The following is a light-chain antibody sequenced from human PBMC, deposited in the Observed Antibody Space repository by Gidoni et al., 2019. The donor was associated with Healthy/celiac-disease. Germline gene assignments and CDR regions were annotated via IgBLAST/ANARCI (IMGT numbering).Light chain of an antibody. J-gene: IGKJ1*01. V-gene: IGKV1-5*01. CDR1: QSISSL. CDR2: DAS. CDR3: QQYNSYLT. Sequence: DIQMTQSPSTLSASVGERVTITCRARQSISSLLALYQQKPGKATSLLIYDASRLESGVPYRFSGSGSGTEFTLNISSLQPDDFATYSCQQYNSYLTFGQXTKVEIK.